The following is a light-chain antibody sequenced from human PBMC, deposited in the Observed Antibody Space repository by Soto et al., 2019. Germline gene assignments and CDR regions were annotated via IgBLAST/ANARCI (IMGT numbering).Light chain of an antibody. Sequence: EIVLTQSPATLSLSQWGRATLSWRASQSVGNYLAWYQQKPGQAPRLLIYGASSRATGIPDRFSGSGSGTDFTLTISRLEPEDFAVYYCPQYGSSRITFGQGTRLEIK. J-gene: IGKJ5*01. CDR3: PQYGSSRIT. V-gene: IGKV3-20*01. CDR2: GAS. CDR1: QSVGNY.